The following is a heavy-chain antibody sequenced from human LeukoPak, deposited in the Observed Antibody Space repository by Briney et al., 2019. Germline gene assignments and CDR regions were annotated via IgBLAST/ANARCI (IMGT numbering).Heavy chain of an antibody. CDR3: ARHASYYYDSSGYSVFDY. J-gene: IGHJ4*02. D-gene: IGHD3-22*01. CDR2: INHSGST. V-gene: IGHV4-34*01. CDR1: GGSFSGYY. Sequence: SETLSLTCAVYGGSFSGYYWSWIRQPPGKGLEWIGEINHSGSTNYNPSLKSRVTISVDTSKNQFSLKLSSVTAADTAVYYCARHASYYYDSSGYSVFDYWGQGTLVTVSS.